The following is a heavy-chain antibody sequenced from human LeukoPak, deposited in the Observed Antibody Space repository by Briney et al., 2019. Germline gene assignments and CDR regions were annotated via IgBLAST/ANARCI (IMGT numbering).Heavy chain of an antibody. D-gene: IGHD3-9*01. V-gene: IGHV1-69*06. CDR1: GGTFSSYA. Sequence: SVKLSCKASGGTFSSYAISWVRQAPGQGLEWMGGIIPIFGTANYAQKFQGRATITAAKSTSTAYMGLSSRRSEDTAVYYCARDSEFAPDMLTGYGSWFDPWGQGTLVAVSS. CDR3: ARDSEFAPDMLTGYGSWFDP. CDR2: IIPIFGTA. J-gene: IGHJ5*02.